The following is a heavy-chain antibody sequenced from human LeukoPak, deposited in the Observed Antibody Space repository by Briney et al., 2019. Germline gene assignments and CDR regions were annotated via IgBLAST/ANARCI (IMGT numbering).Heavy chain of an antibody. Sequence: ASVQVSCKLSGDTLTELSMHWVRQSPRKELDGRGGFVPEDGETISAQKFQGRVTMTEDTSTDTAYMELSSLRSDVTAVYFCATLPRGHLFDSWGQGTLVTVSS. CDR2: FVPEDGET. J-gene: IGHJ4*02. D-gene: IGHD3-10*01. V-gene: IGHV1-24*01. CDR3: ATLPRGHLFDS. CDR1: GDTLTELS.